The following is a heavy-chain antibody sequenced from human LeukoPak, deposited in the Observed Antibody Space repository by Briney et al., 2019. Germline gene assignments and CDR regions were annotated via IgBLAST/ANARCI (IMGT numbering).Heavy chain of an antibody. CDR3: ARGAGIAVAAAFDY. CDR1: GYTFTGYY. V-gene: IGHV1-2*02. J-gene: IGHJ4*02. CDR2: INPNSGGT. D-gene: IGHD6-19*01. Sequence: ASVEVSCKASGYTFTGYYMHWVRQAPGQGLEWMGWINPNSGGTNYAQKFQGRVTMTRDTSISTAYMELSRLRSDDTAVYYCARGAGIAVAAAFDYWGQGTLVTISS.